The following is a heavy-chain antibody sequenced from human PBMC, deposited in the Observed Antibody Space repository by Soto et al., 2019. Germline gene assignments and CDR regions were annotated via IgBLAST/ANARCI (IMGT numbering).Heavy chain of an antibody. Sequence: GSLRLSCAASGFPFTSDAISWVRQAPGKGLEWVSYITSGSSTIHYADSVKGRFTISRDNAKNSVFLQMNSLRVEDTAVYYCVRDAGSLGYWGQGTLVTVSS. CDR3: VRDAGSLGY. V-gene: IGHV3-48*01. CDR1: GFPFTSDA. CDR2: ITSGSSTI. D-gene: IGHD3-10*01. J-gene: IGHJ4*02.